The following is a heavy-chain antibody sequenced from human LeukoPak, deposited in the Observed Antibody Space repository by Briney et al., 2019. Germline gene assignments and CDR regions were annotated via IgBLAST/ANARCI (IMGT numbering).Heavy chain of an antibody. CDR2: IYYGENT. V-gene: IGHV4-39*01. CDR1: GGSISSGPYY. D-gene: IGHD3-22*01. CDR3: ARRDDSSGYHKIFDY. J-gene: IGHJ4*02. Sequence: SETLSLTCTVSGGSISSGPYYWGWIRQPPGKGLEWIGNIYYGENTYYNPSLKSPVTISIDTSKNQFYLKLSSLTAADTAVYYCARRDDSSGYHKIFDYWGPGTLVTVSS.